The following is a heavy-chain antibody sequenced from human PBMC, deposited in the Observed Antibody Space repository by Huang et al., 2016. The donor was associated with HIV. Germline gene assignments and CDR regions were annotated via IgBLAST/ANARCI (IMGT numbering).Heavy chain of an antibody. D-gene: IGHD4-17*01. V-gene: IGHV3-30*03. CDR2: ISYDGSNK. J-gene: IGHJ3*02. CDR3: VRFLHGGDLLRYAFSM. Sequence: QVQLAESGGGVVQPGRSLRLACAASGFTFGNYVMHWVRQALGKGLEWVALISYDGSNKYVDSVKGRFTISREDSKNWLFTQMDNLRPEDTATYYCVRFLHGGDLLRYAFSMWGQGTMVIVSS. CDR1: GFTFGNYV.